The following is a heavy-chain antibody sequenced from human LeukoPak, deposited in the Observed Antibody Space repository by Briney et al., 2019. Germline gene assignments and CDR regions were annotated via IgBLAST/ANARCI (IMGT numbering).Heavy chain of an antibody. Sequence: SETLSLTCTVSGGSISSYYWSWIRQPPGKGLEWSGYIYYSGSTNYNPSLKSRVTISVDTSKNQFSLKLSSVTAADTAVYYCARGYGDPTRFDYWGQGTLVTVSS. J-gene: IGHJ4*02. CDR2: IYYSGST. D-gene: IGHD4-17*01. CDR3: ARGYGDPTRFDY. CDR1: GGSISSYY. V-gene: IGHV4-59*01.